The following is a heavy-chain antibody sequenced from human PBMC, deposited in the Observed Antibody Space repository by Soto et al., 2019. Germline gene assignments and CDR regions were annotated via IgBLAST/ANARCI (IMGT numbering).Heavy chain of an antibody. CDR1: GFTFSSYC. J-gene: IGHJ5*02. D-gene: IGHD2-21*01. V-gene: IGHV3-30*18. Sequence: GGSLRLSCAASGFTFSSYCRHWVRQAPGKGLEWVAVISYDGSNKYYADSVKGRFTISRDNSKNTLYLQMNSVRAEGTAVYYCAKEKRYSLFDPWGQGTLVTVSS. CDR3: AKEKRYSLFDP. CDR2: ISYDGSNK.